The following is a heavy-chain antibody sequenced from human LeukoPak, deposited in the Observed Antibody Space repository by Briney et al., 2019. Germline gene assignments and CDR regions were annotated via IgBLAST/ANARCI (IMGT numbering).Heavy chain of an antibody. V-gene: IGHV5-51*01. CDR2: IYPGDSDT. CDR1: GYSFTSYW. CDR3: ARLGEGYDYVWGSYRQPFCY. D-gene: IGHD3-16*02. Sequence: GESLKISCKGSGYSFTSYWIGWVRQMPGKGLEWMGIIYPGDSDTRYSPSFQGQVTISADKSISTAYLQWSSLKASDTAMYYCARLGEGYDYVWGSYRQPFCYWGQGTLGTGSS. J-gene: IGHJ4*02.